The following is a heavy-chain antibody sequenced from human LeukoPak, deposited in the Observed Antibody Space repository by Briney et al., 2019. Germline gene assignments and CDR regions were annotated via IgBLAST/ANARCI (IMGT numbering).Heavy chain of an antibody. CDR2: IKQGGSEK. Sequence: GGSLRVSCAASGFTFSSYWMSWVRQAPGRGLEWVANIKQGGSEKYYVDSVQGRFTISRDNAKNSLYLQMNSLRAEDTAVYYCARDHVVVVAATRYFDYWGQGTLVTVSS. CDR1: GFTFSSYW. J-gene: IGHJ4*02. V-gene: IGHV3-7*01. D-gene: IGHD2-15*01. CDR3: ARDHVVVVAATRYFDY.